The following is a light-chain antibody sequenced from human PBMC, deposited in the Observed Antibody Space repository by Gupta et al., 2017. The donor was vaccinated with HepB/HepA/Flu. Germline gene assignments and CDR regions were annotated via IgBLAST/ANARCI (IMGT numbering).Light chain of an antibody. Sequence: QSALTQPRSVSGSPGQSVTISCTGTSGDVDAYNFVSWYRLHPGKPPKLLIYDVFKRPSGVPDRFSGSKSGTTASLTISGLQTEDEAYYHCCSYAGSNTVVFGGGTTLTIL. CDR3: CSYAGSNTVV. CDR2: DVF. J-gene: IGLJ2*01. V-gene: IGLV2-11*01. CDR1: SGDVDAYNF.